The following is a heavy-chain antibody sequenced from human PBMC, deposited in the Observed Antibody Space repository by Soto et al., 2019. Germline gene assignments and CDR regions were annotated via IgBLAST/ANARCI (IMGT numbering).Heavy chain of an antibody. D-gene: IGHD3-10*01. CDR2: INPNSGGT. Sequence: SVKVSCKASGYTFTGYYMHWVRQAPGQGLEWMGWINPNSGGTNYAQKFQGRVTMTRDTSISTAYMELSRLRSDDTAVYYCARDYYANNWFDPWGQGTLVTVSS. CDR1: GYTFTGYY. V-gene: IGHV1-2*02. CDR3: ARDYYANNWFDP. J-gene: IGHJ5*02.